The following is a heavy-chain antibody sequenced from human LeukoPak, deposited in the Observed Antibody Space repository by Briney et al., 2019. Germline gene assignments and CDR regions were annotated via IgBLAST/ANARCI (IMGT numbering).Heavy chain of an antibody. J-gene: IGHJ4*02. CDR3: ASGIAVAGTDDY. CDR1: GFTFSSYG. CDR2: ISSSSSYI. Sequence: PGGSLRLSCAASGFTFSSYGMHWVRQAPGKGLEWVSSISSSSSYIYYADSVKGRFTISRDNAKNSLYLQMNSLRAEDTAVYYCASGIAVAGTDDYWGQGTLVTVSS. D-gene: IGHD6-19*01. V-gene: IGHV3-21*01.